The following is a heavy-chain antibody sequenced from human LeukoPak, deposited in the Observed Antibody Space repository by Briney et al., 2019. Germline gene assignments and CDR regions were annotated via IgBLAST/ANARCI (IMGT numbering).Heavy chain of an antibody. Sequence: ASVKVSCKASGYTFTSHYIHWVRQAPGQGLEWMGIINPSGGSISYAQKLQGRVTMTRDTSTSTVHMELSSLRSEDTAVYYCARDLTGTTGGLDYWGQGSLVTVSS. D-gene: IGHD1-7*01. CDR1: GYTFTSHY. CDR2: INPSGGSI. CDR3: ARDLTGTTGGLDY. J-gene: IGHJ4*02. V-gene: IGHV1-46*01.